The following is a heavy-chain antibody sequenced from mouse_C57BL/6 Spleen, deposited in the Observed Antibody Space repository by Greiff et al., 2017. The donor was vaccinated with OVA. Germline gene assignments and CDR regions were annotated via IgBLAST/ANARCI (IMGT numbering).Heavy chain of an antibody. Sequence: EVKLVEPGGGLVKPGGSLKLSCAASGFTFSDYGMHWVRQAPEKGLAWVAYISSGSSTIYYADTVKGRFTISRDNAKNTLFLQVTSLRSEDTAMYYCAKGSGLYYAGDEDAMDYWGQGTSVTVSS. CDR1: GFTFSDYG. V-gene: IGHV5-17*01. CDR2: ISSGSSTI. J-gene: IGHJ4*01. D-gene: IGHD1-1*02. CDR3: AKGSGLYYAGDEDAMDY.